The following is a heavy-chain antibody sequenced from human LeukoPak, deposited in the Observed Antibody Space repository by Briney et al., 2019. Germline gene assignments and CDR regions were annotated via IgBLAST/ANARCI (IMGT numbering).Heavy chain of an antibody. J-gene: IGHJ4*02. Sequence: GGSLRLSCAASGFTFSSYAMHWVRQAPGKGLEWVAVISYDGSNKYYADSVKGRFTISRDNSKNTLYLQMNSLRAEDTAVYYCARDGPTAGIPDYWGQGTLVTVSS. CDR2: ISYDGSNK. CDR3: ARDGPTAGIPDY. CDR1: GFTFSSYA. V-gene: IGHV3-30-3*01.